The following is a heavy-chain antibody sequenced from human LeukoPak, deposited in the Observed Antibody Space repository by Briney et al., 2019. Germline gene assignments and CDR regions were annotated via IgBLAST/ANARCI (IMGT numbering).Heavy chain of an antibody. D-gene: IGHD6-19*01. V-gene: IGHV4-61*02. Sequence: SETLSLTCTVSGGSISSSSYYWSWIRQPAGKGLEWIGRIYTSGSTNYNPSLKSRVTMSVDTSKNQFSLKLGSVTAADTAVYYCARGSYSYYYMDVWGKGTTVTVSS. CDR1: GGSISSSSYY. CDR3: ARGSYSYYYMDV. J-gene: IGHJ6*03. CDR2: IYTSGST.